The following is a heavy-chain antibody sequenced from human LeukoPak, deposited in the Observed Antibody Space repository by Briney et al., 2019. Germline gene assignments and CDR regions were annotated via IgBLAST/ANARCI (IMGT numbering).Heavy chain of an antibody. J-gene: IGHJ4*02. Sequence: GGSLRLSCAASGFTFSNYAMSWVRQAPGKGLEWVSGISGSGGSTYYADSVKGRFTISRDNSKNTLYLQMNSLTDEDTAVYYCAKKWGVGTTALDYFDYWGQGTLVTVSS. CDR1: GFTFSNYA. V-gene: IGHV3-23*01. CDR3: AKKWGVGTTALDYFDY. CDR2: ISGSGGST. D-gene: IGHD1-26*01.